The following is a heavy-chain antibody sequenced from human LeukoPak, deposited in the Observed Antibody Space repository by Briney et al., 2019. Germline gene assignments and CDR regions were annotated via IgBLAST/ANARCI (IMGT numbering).Heavy chain of an antibody. CDR3: ARSTHVVVTAIPYYFDY. V-gene: IGHV5-51*01. Sequence: GESLKISCKGSGYSFTTSWIGWVRQMPGKGLEWMGIIYPGDSDTRYSPSFQGQVTVSADKSISTAYLQWNSLKASDTAMYYCARSTHVVVTAIPYYFDYWGQGTLVTVSS. D-gene: IGHD2-21*02. CDR1: GYSFTTSW. CDR2: IYPGDSDT. J-gene: IGHJ4*02.